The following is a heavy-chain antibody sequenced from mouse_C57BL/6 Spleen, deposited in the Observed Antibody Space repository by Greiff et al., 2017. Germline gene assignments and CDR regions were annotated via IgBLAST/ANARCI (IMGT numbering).Heavy chain of an antibody. D-gene: IGHD2-10*01. Sequence: QVQLQQSDAELVKPGASVKISCKVSGYTFTDHTIHWMKQRPEQGLEWIGYIYPRDGSTKYNEKFKGKATLTPDKSSRTAYIHLNSLTSEDYAVYFCARSAYYLNYVFAYWGQGTLVTVSA. CDR2: IYPRDGST. CDR1: GYTFTDHT. J-gene: IGHJ3*01. V-gene: IGHV1-78*01. CDR3: ARSAYYLNYVFAY.